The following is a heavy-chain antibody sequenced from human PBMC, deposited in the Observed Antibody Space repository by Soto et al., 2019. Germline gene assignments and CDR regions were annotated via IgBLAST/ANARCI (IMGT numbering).Heavy chain of an antibody. J-gene: IGHJ3*02. V-gene: IGHV1-69*13. CDR1: GGTFSSYA. CDR2: IIPIFGTA. D-gene: IGHD3-22*01. CDR3: ARRYYDSSGYYSAISPAFDI. Sequence: ASVKVSCKASGGTFSSYAISWVRQAPGQGLEWMGGIIPIFGTANYAQKFQGRVTITADESTSTAYMELSSLRSEDTAVYYCARRYYDSSGYYSAISPAFDIWGQGTMVTVSS.